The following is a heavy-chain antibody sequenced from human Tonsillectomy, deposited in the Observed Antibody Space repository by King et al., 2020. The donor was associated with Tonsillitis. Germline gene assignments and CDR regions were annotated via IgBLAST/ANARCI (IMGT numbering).Heavy chain of an antibody. V-gene: IGHV3-30*18. J-gene: IGHJ6*02. Sequence: VQLVEAGGGVVQPGRSPRISCAASGFTFSSHGMHWVRQAPGKGLEWVAVISNDGSNKDCADSLKGRFIISRDNSKNTLYLQMNSLRAEDTAVYYCAKDGESGSSYPYYYGMDVWGQGTTVTVSS. D-gene: IGHD1-26*01. CDR3: AKDGESGSSYPYYYGMDV. CDR2: ISNDGSNK. CDR1: GFTFSSHG.